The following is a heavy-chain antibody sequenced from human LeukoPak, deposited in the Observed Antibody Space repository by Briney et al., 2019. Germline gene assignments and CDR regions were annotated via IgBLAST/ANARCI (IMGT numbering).Heavy chain of an antibody. CDR1: GGSISPYY. CDR2: ICASGST. CDR3: AREVPAAITVVDV. D-gene: IGHD2-2*01. Sequence: SETLSLTCTVSGGSISPYYWSWIRQPAGKGLEWIWRICASGSTNYNPALKSRGTLSVDKSQPQLSLNLSSVSAADTAVYYCAREVPAAITVVDVWGKGTTVSVSS. J-gene: IGHJ6*04. V-gene: IGHV4-4*07.